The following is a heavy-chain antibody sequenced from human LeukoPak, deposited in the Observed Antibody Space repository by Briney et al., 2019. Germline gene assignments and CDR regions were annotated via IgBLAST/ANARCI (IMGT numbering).Heavy chain of an antibody. CDR3: ARSLWGGAFDV. V-gene: IGHV6-1*01. CDR1: GDSVSGNSGV. J-gene: IGHJ3*01. CDR2: TYYRSKWFN. D-gene: IGHD3-16*01. Sequence: SQTLSLTCAISGDSVSGNSGVWNWIRQSPSRGLEWLGKTYYRSKWFNDSAVSVKSRITINPDTSKNQFSLHLNSVTPEDTAVYYCARSLWGGAFDVWGQGTMVAVSS.